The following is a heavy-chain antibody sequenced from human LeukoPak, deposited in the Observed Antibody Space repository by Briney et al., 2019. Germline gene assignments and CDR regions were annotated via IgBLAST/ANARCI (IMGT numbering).Heavy chain of an antibody. V-gene: IGHV3-53*01. CDR1: GFTVSSNY. Sequence: SGGSLRLSCAASGFTVSSNYMSWVRQAAGKGLEWVSVIYSGGSTYYADSVKGRFTISRDNSKNTLYLQMNSLRAEDTAVYYCARAMDYYFDYWGQGTLVTVSS. J-gene: IGHJ4*02. CDR3: ARAMDYYFDY. D-gene: IGHD5-18*01. CDR2: IYSGGST.